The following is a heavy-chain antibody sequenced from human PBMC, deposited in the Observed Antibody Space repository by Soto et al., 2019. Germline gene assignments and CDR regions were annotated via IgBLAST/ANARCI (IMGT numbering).Heavy chain of an antibody. J-gene: IGHJ4*02. CDR2: ICYSGST. CDR1: GGSISSYY. V-gene: IGHV4-59*01. Sequence: PSETLSLTCTVSGGSISSYYWSWIRQPPGKGLEWIGYICYSGSTNYNPSLKSRVTISVDTSKNQFSLKLSSVTAADTAVYYCAISSGWYGGYFDYWGQGTLVTVSS. D-gene: IGHD6-19*01. CDR3: AISSGWYGGYFDY.